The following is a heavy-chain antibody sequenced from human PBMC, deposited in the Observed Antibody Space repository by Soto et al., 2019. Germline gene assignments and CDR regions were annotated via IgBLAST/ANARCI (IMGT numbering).Heavy chain of an antibody. V-gene: IGHV5-51*01. CDR2: IYPGDSDT. D-gene: IGHD2-2*01. J-gene: IGHJ3*01. CDR3: ARGIVVKPRAHDAFDV. CDR1: GYTFTNHW. Sequence: PGESLKISCKASGYTFTNHWIGWVRQMPGTGLEWIGIIYPGDSDTRYSPSFQGQVTISADKSLTTAYLQWRSLQASDTAMYFCARGIVVKPRAHDAFDVWGQGTMVTVSS.